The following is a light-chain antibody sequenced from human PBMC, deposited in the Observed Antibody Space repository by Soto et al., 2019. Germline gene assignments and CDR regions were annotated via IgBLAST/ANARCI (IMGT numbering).Light chain of an antibody. V-gene: IGLV8-61*01. CDR3: VLYISGGTWV. CDR2: HTN. Sequence: QTVVTQEPSFSVSPGGTVTLTCGLNSGSVSTNYYPAWYQQTPGQAPRALIYHTNTRSSGFPDRFSGSILGNKAALTISGAQADDESDYYCVLYISGGTWVFGGGTKLTVL. J-gene: IGLJ3*02. CDR1: SGSVSTNYY.